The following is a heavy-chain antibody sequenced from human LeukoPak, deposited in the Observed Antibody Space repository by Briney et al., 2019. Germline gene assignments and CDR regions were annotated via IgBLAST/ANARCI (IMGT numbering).Heavy chain of an antibody. Sequence: SETLSLTCIVSGGSISIYYWSWVRQPPGKGLEWIGYIYYSVGTNYNPSLKSRVTITVDTSKNQFSLELSSVTAADTAVYYCARGSPMITFGGVIALHFDYWGQGTLVTVSS. CDR3: ARGSPMITFGGVIALHFDY. D-gene: IGHD3-16*02. CDR2: IYYSVGT. CDR1: GGSISIYY. V-gene: IGHV4-59*01. J-gene: IGHJ4*02.